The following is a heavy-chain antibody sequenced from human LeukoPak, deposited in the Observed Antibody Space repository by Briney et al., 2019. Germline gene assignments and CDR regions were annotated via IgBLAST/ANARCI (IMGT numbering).Heavy chain of an antibody. CDR2: IHYTGNT. D-gene: IGHD3-16*01. V-gene: IGHV4-39*01. CDR3: ARHFSLGAFDI. Sequence: SETLSLTCTVFGGSISNFWGWIRQPPGKGLEWTGSIHYTGNTYYNASLKSRVTMSVDTSKNQFSLKLSSMTAADTAVYYCARHFSLGAFDIWGQGTMVSVSS. J-gene: IGHJ3*02. CDR1: GGSISNF.